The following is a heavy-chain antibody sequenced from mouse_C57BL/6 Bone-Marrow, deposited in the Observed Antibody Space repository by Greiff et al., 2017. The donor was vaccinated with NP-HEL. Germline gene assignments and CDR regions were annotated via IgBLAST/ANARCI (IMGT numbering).Heavy chain of an antibody. Sequence: EVQLQESGPGLVKPSQSLSLTCSVTGYSITSGYYWNWIRQFPGNKLEWMGYISYDGSNNYNPSLKNRISITRDTSKNQFFLKLNSVTTEDTATYYCARERWLLYAMDYWGQGTSVTVSS. V-gene: IGHV3-6*01. CDR3: ARERWLLYAMDY. CDR2: ISYDGSN. D-gene: IGHD2-3*01. CDR1: GYSITSGYY. J-gene: IGHJ4*01.